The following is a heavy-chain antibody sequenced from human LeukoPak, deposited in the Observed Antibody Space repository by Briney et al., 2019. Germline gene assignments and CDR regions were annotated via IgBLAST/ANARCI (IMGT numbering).Heavy chain of an antibody. CDR3: TTRADASGCPGT. CDR1: GFTFSNAW. V-gene: IGHV3-15*01. Sequence: PGGSLRLSCAASGFTFSNAWMNWVRQAPGKGLEWVGRIKTKTDGGTTDYAAPVKGRFTISRDDSKNTVYLQMNSLKTDDTAVYYCTTRADASGCPGTWGQGTLVTVSS. CDR2: IKTKTDGGTT. J-gene: IGHJ5*02. D-gene: IGHD6-19*01.